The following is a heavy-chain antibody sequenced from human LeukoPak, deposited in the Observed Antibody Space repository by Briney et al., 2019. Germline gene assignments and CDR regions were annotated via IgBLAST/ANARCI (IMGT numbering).Heavy chain of an antibody. J-gene: IGHJ4*02. Sequence: ASVKVSCKASGYTFISYGISWVRRAPGQGLEWMGWISAYNGNTNYAQKLQGRVTMTTDTSTSTAYMELRSLRSDDTAVYYCARDNVRGTTHYFDYWGQGTLVTVSS. CDR3: ARDNVRGTTHYFDY. CDR1: GYTFISYG. V-gene: IGHV1-18*04. D-gene: IGHD3-10*02. CDR2: ISAYNGNT.